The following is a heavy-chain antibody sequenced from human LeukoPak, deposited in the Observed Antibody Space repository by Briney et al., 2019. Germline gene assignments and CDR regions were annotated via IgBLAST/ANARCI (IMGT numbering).Heavy chain of an antibody. CDR2: ISGSGSST. V-gene: IGHV3-23*01. J-gene: IGHJ2*01. Sequence: GGSLRLSCAASGFTFSSYAMSWVRQAPGKGLEWVSGISGSGSSTYYADSVKGRFTISRDNSKNTLYLQLNSLRAEDTAVYYCAAPGTGYFDLWGRGTLVTVSS. D-gene: IGHD6-13*01. CDR1: GFTFSSYA. CDR3: AAPGTGYFDL.